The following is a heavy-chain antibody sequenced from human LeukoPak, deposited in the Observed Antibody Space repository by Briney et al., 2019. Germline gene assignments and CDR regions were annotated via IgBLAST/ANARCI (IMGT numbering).Heavy chain of an antibody. CDR3: ARRVLDYFEE. D-gene: IGHD4/OR15-4a*01. Sequence: GESLRISCKSSGYSFTSYWIGWVRQMPGKGLEWMGIIYPGDSDTRYSRSFQGQVTISVDKSISTAYVQWSSLQASDTAMYYCARRVLDYFEEWGQGTLVTVSS. J-gene: IGHJ4*02. CDR2: IYPGDSDT. V-gene: IGHV5-51*01. CDR1: GYSFTSYW.